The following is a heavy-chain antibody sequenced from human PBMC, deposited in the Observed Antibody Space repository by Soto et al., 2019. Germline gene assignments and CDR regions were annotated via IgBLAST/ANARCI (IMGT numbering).Heavy chain of an antibody. Sequence: QVHLVQSGAEVKKPGASVKVSCKASGYTFTSYGITWVRQAPGQGLEWMGWISAHNGNTDYAQKLQGRVIVTRDTSTSTAYMELRTLRSDDTAVYYCARGRYGDYWGQGALVTVSS. CDR2: ISAHNGNT. CDR3: ARGRYGDY. V-gene: IGHV1-18*01. J-gene: IGHJ4*02. CDR1: GYTFTSYG. D-gene: IGHD1-1*01.